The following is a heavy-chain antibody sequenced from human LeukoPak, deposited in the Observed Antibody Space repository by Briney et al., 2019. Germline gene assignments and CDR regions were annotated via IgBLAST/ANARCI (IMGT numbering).Heavy chain of an antibody. CDR2: IYTGGTT. CDR3: AREGRFQSFDY. J-gene: IGHJ4*02. V-gene: IGHV3-53*01. CDR1: GFSVSSNY. Sequence: GGSLRLSCAASGFSVSSNYVSWVRQAPGKGLEWVSVIYTGGTTHYAPSVMGRFTISRGDSQNTVHLHMSGLRDEDTALYYCAREGRFQSFDYWGQGTLVAVSS.